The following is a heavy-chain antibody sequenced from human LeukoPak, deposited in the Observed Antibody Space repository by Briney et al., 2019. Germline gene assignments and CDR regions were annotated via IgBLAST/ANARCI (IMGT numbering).Heavy chain of an antibody. CDR2: IYYSGST. D-gene: IGHD3-3*01. V-gene: IGHV4-59*01. CDR1: GGSMRSYF. CDR3: AKGVDYDFWMKSQGRVYCDH. J-gene: IGHJ4*02. Sequence: PSETLPPMCNVSGGSMRSYFGNWIRQPPGKGLEWIGYIYYSGSTNYNPSLKSRVTISVDTSKKQFSLKLSSVTAADTALYYCAKGVDYDFWMKSQGRVYCDHWGRKPVVTVSS.